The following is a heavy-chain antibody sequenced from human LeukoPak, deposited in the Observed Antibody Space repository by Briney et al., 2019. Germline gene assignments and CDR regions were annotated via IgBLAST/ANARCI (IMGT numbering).Heavy chain of an antibody. Sequence: GRSLRLSCAASGFTFSSYAMHWVRQAPGKGLEWVAVISYDGSNKYYADSVEGRFTISRDNSKNTLYLQMNSLRAEDTAVYYCARDIAAVMFFSGFDYWGQGTLVTVSS. D-gene: IGHD6-25*01. V-gene: IGHV3-30*04. J-gene: IGHJ4*02. CDR1: GFTFSSYA. CDR2: ISYDGSNK. CDR3: ARDIAAVMFFSGFDY.